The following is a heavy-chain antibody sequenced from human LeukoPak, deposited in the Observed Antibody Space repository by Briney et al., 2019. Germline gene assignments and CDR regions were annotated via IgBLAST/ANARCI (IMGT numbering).Heavy chain of an antibody. Sequence: ASVKVSCKASGYTFTGYYMHWVRQAPGQGLEWMGWINPNSGGTNYAQKFQGRVTMTSDTSISTAYMELSRLRSDDTAVYYCARGHRYSSAQGDYWGQGTLVTVSS. D-gene: IGHD6-19*01. V-gene: IGHV1-2*02. CDR1: GYTFTGYY. CDR3: ARGHRYSSAQGDY. CDR2: INPNSGGT. J-gene: IGHJ4*02.